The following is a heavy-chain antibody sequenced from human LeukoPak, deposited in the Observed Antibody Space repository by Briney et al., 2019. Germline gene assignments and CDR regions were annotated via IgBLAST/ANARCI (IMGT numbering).Heavy chain of an antibody. V-gene: IGHV3-48*01. CDR3: AKDNRVLLWFGEFNY. D-gene: IGHD3-10*01. CDR2: ISSSSSTI. Sequence: GGSLRLSCAASGFTFSSYSMNWVRQAPGKGLEWVSYISSSSSTIYYADSVKGRFTISRDNSKNTLYLQMNSLRAEDTAVYYCAKDNRVLLWFGEFNYWGQGTLVTVSS. CDR1: GFTFSSYS. J-gene: IGHJ4*02.